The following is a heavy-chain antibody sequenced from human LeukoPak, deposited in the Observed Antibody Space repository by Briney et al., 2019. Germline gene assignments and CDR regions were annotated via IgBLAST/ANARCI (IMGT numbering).Heavy chain of an antibody. CDR2: ISAYNGNT. CDR1: GYTFTSYG. J-gene: IGHJ4*02. Sequence: ASVKVSCKASGYTFTSYGISWVRQAPGQGLEWMGWISAYNGNTNYAQKLQGRVTMTTDTSTSTAYMELRSLRSDDTAVYYCARDVYYYCSGSYYYDYWGQGTLVTVSS. D-gene: IGHD3-10*01. CDR3: ARDVYYYCSGSYYYDY. V-gene: IGHV1-18*01.